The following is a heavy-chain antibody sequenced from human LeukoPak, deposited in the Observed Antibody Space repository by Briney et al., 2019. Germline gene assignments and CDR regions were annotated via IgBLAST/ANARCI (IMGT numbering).Heavy chain of an antibody. V-gene: IGHV4-39*07. D-gene: IGHD3-16*01. CDR1: GGSISSSSYY. CDR2: INHSGST. J-gene: IGHJ3*02. CDR3: ASFGGVMITFGGGDAFDI. Sequence: MPSETLSLTCTVSGGSISSSSYYWGWIRQPPGKGLEWIGEINHSGSTNYDPSLKSRVTISVDTSKNQFSLKLSSVTAADTAVYYCASFGGVMITFGGGDAFDIWGQGTMVTVSS.